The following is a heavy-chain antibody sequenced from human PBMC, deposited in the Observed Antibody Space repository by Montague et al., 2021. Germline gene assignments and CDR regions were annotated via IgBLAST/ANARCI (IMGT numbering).Heavy chain of an antibody. CDR1: GGSISRSSYY. V-gene: IGHV4-39*01. J-gene: IGHJ5*02. CDR3: TRPGGYCTNDTCYFWFAP. D-gene: IGHD2-8*01. CDR2: IYSSGST. Sequence: SETLSLTCTVSGGSISRSSYYWGWIRQPPGKGLEWIGSIYSSGSTNYNPSLKSRVTISADTSKNQFSLKLSSVTATDTAVYYCTRPGGYCTNDTCYFWFAPWGQGILVTVSS.